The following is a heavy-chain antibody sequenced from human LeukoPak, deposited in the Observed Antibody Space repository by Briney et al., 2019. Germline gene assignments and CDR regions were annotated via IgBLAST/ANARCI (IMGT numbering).Heavy chain of an antibody. D-gene: IGHD3-10*01. V-gene: IGHV4-31*03. CDR3: AREKPSQGSFDL. Sequence: PSQTLSLTCTVSGGSLSGGGYFCTWIRQHPGKGLEWIGYIHYSGSTDYNPSLKGRVTISEDTSKNQCSLRLTSLTAADTAVYYCAREKPSQGSFDLWGQGTLVTVSS. CDR2: IHYSGST. CDR1: GGSLSGGGYF. J-gene: IGHJ4*02.